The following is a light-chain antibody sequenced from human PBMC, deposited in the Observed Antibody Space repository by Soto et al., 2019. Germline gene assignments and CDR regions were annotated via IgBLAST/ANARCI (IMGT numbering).Light chain of an antibody. CDR1: QSVSSRN. V-gene: IGKV3-20*01. CDR2: GAS. J-gene: IGKJ1*01. CDR3: QQYGTSPDSRWT. Sequence: EVVLTQSPGTLSLSPGERATLSCRASQSVSSRNLVWYQQKPGQAPRLVIYGASSRATGIPDRFSGSGSGTDFTLTISRLEPEDFAVYYCQQYGTSPDSRWTFGQGTKVEIK.